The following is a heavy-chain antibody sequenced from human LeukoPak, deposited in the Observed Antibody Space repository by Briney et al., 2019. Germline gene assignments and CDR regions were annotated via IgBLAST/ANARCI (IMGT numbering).Heavy chain of an antibody. J-gene: IGHJ5*01. CDR3: AKPISGGLAVTADWFHP. D-gene: IGHD6-19*01. V-gene: IGHV3-23*01. CDR2: INANSGTT. CDR1: XFAFSFYS. Sequence: QPGGPLRLSCPASXFAFSFYSLSWLRQPPGKVLEWVSTINANSGTTSYAASVRGRFTISRDNSKNTLYLQVNTLRADDTATYYCAKPISGGLAVTADWFHPWGQGTLVVVSS.